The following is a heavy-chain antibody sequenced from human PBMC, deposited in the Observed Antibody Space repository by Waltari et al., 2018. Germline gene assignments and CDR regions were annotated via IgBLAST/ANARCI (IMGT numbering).Heavy chain of an antibody. CDR2: INSNSGYT. V-gene: IGHV1-2*06. Sequence: QVQLVQSGAEVKTPGASVTVSCKSSGYTFSDSYIHWVRQAPGQGVEWGGRINSNSGYTNDAQKLQGRVTLTRDTSISTAYMDLSSLRSDDTSFYYCARDPFLRGSTRYPDYWGQGTLVTVSS. CDR1: GYTFSDSY. D-gene: IGHD1-20*01. CDR3: ARDPFLRGSTRYPDY. J-gene: IGHJ4*02.